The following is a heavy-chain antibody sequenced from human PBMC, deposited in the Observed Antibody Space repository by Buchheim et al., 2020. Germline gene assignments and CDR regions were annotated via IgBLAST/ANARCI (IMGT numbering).Heavy chain of an antibody. Sequence: EVQLLESGGGLVQPGGSLRLSCAASGFTFSGYAMSWVRQAPGKGLEWVSAISGSGGSTYYADSVKGRFTISRDNSKNTLYLQMNSLRAEDTAVYYCVGAGYDFWSGYYPTQYYYYMDVWGKGTT. D-gene: IGHD3-3*01. V-gene: IGHV3-23*01. CDR2: ISGSGGST. J-gene: IGHJ6*03. CDR3: VGAGYDFWSGYYPTQYYYYMDV. CDR1: GFTFSGYA.